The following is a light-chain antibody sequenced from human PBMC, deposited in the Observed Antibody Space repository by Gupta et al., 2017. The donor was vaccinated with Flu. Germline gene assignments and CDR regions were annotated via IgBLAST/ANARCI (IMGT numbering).Light chain of an antibody. CDR1: SSNIGAGYD. CDR2: GNS. Sequence: QSVLTQPPSVSGAPGQRVTISCTGSSSNIGAGYDVHWYQQLPGTAPKLLMYGNSSRPSGVPDRFSGSKSGTSASLAITGLQAEDEADYYCQSYDSSLSAVVFGGGTKLTVL. CDR3: QSYDSSLSAVV. J-gene: IGLJ2*01. V-gene: IGLV1-40*01.